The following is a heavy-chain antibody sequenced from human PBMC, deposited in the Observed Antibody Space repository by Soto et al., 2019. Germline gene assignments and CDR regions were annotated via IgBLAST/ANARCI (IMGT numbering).Heavy chain of an antibody. CDR2: ICGGGGRK. CDR3: AKGSVVTYLGY. D-gene: IGHD3-22*01. V-gene: IGHV3-23*01. Sequence: EVQLLESGGGLVQPGGSLSLPCAASGFTFSTYAIGWVRQAPGKGVEWVSGICGGGGRKYLCESVKCRFTISRDNSKNTLYLQMNILRAEDTAVYFCAKGSVVTYLGYSGQGTLVTVYS. CDR1: GFTFSTYA. J-gene: IGHJ4*02.